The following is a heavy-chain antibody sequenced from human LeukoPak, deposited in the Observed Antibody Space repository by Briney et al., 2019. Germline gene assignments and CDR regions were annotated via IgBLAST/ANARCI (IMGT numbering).Heavy chain of an antibody. Sequence: GGSLRLSCAASGFTFSSYSMNWVRQAPGKGLEWVSSISSSSSYIYYADSVKGRFTISRDNAKNSLYLQMNSLRAEDTAVYYCARDKRMGYYESSGYYLDAFDIWGQGTMVTVSS. D-gene: IGHD3-22*01. CDR2: ISSSSSYI. J-gene: IGHJ3*02. CDR1: GFTFSSYS. CDR3: ARDKRMGYYESSGYYLDAFDI. V-gene: IGHV3-21*01.